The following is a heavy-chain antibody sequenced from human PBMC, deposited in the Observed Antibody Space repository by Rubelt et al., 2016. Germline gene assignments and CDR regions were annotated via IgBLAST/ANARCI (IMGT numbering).Heavy chain of an antibody. CDR2: ISAYNGNT. CDR3: ARDRIRIAARQGWYFDL. D-gene: IGHD6-6*01. V-gene: IGHV1-18*01. CDR1: GYTFTSYG. J-gene: IGHJ2*01. Sequence: QVQLVQSGAEVKKPGASVKVSCKASGYTFTSYGISWVRQAPGQGLEWMGWISAYNGNTNYAQKLPGRVTRTTDTSTSTAYMELRSLRSDDTAVYYCARDRIRIAARQGWYFDLWGRGTLVTVSS.